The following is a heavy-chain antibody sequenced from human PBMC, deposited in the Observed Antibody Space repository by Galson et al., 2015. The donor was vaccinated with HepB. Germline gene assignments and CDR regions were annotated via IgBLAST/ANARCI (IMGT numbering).Heavy chain of an antibody. J-gene: IGHJ4*02. Sequence: VKKPGESLKISCRGSGFSFTSYWLAWVRQMPGKGLEWMGIIYPGDSDTRYSPSFQGQVTISADKSISTAYLQWSSLKASDTAMYYCARSFVVITTMSNPYFDYWGQGTLVIVSS. CDR1: GFSFTSYW. CDR2: IYPGDSDT. V-gene: IGHV5-51*01. CDR3: ARSFVVITTMSNPYFDY. D-gene: IGHD3-22*01.